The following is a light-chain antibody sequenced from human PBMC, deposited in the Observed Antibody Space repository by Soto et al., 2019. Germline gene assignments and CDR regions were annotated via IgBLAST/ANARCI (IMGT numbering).Light chain of an antibody. CDR1: QSVGTN. V-gene: IGKV3-15*01. Sequence: EIVMTQSPATLSVSPGERATLSCRASQSVGTNLVWYQHKPGQAPRPLIYGASIRATGIPARFSGSGSGTEFTLTISSLQSEDSAVYFCQQYYYWPPYTFVQGTKVEIK. CDR2: GAS. CDR3: QQYYYWPPYT. J-gene: IGKJ2*01.